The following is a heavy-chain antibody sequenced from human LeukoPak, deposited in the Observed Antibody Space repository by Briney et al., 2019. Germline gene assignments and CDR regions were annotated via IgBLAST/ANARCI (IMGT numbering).Heavy chain of an antibody. CDR3: AKDRLVGAID. V-gene: IGHV3-23*01. CDR2: ISSSGVKT. CDR1: GFTFTSYA. J-gene: IGHJ4*02. D-gene: IGHD1-26*01. Sequence: GGSLRLSCAASGFTFTSYAMSWVRQAPVKGLEWVATISSSGVKTNYVDSVKGRFTISRDNSKDTLYLQMNSLRAEDTAVYYCAKDRLVGAIDWGQGTLVTVSS.